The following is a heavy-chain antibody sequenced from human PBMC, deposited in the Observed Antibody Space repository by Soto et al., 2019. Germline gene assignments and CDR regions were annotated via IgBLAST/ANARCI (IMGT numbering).Heavy chain of an antibody. CDR3: AIAESRYCSGGSCYLDY. Sequence: KSSETLSLTCTVSGGSISSYYWSWIRQPPGKGLEWIGYIYYSGSTNYNPSLKSRVTISVDTSKNQFSLKLSSVTAADTAVYYCAIAESRYCSGGSCYLDYSGQGPLVPVSS. D-gene: IGHD2-15*01. V-gene: IGHV4-59*01. CDR2: IYYSGST. CDR1: GGSISSYY. J-gene: IGHJ4*02.